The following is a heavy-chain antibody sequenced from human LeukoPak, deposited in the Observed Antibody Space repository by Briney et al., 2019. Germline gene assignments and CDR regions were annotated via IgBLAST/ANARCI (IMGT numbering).Heavy chain of an antibody. D-gene: IGHD1-1*01. Sequence: SVKVSCKASGGTFSSYAISWVRQAPGQGLEWMGGIIPIFGTANYAQKFQGRVTITADESTSTAYMELSSLRSEDTAVYYCASQLRPLGYYYVDVWGKGTTVTVSS. CDR2: IIPIFGTA. V-gene: IGHV1-69*13. J-gene: IGHJ6*03. CDR1: GGTFSSYA. CDR3: ASQLRPLGYYYVDV.